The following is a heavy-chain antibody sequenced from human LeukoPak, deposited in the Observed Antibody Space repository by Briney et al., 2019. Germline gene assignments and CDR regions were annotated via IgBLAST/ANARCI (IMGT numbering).Heavy chain of an antibody. CDR2: IHSDGRTT. V-gene: IGHV3-74*01. D-gene: IGHD2/OR15-2a*01. CDR1: GFTLSSYW. J-gene: IGHJ4*02. CDR3: AKFLGEIY. Sequence: PGGSLRLSCAASGFTLSSYWMEWVRQAPGKGLVWVSRIHSDGRTTSYADSVKGRFTISRDTSKNTVYLQMNSLRAEDTAVYYCAKFLGEIYWGQGALVTVSS.